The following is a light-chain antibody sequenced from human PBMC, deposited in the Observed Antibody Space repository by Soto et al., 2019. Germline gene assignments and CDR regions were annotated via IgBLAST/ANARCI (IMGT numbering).Light chain of an antibody. V-gene: IGKV3-15*01. CDR3: QQYNNWPPXYT. J-gene: IGKJ2*01. CDR1: QSVSSN. CDR2: GAS. Sequence: EIVMTQSPATLSVSPGERATLSCRASQSVSSNLAWYQQKPGQAPRLLIYGASTRATGIPARFSGSGSGTEFTLTISSLQSEDFAVYYCQQYNNWPPXYTFGKGTK.